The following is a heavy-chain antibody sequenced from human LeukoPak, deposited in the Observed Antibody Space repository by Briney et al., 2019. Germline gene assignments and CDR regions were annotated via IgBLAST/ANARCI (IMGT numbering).Heavy chain of an antibody. J-gene: IGHJ6*02. CDR3: ASDPLPESGSSWYRVVGYYYYHYCMDV. CDR1: GYTFTSYG. V-gene: IGHV1-18*01. CDR2: ISAYNGNT. D-gene: IGHD6-13*01. Sequence: GASVKVSCKASGYTFTSYGISWVRQATGQGLEWMGWISAYNGNTNYAQKLQGRVTMTTDTSTSTAYMELRSLRSDDTAVYYCASDPLPESGSSWYRVVGYYYYHYCMDVWGQGTTVTVSS.